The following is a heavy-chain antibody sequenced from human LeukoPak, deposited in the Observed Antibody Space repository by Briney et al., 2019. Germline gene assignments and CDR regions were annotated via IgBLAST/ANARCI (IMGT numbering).Heavy chain of an antibody. CDR1: GFTFSSYE. V-gene: IGHV3-48*03. CDR2: ITNTGSTI. D-gene: IGHD5-18*01. J-gene: IGHJ4*02. CDR3: ARKDNSRAYTYGYYFDY. Sequence: GGSLRLSCAASGFTFSSYEMNWVRQAPGKGLEWLSYITNTGSTILYADSVKGRFTISRDNAKNSLYLQMNSLRAEDTAVYYCARKDNSRAYTYGYYFDYWGQGTLVTVSS.